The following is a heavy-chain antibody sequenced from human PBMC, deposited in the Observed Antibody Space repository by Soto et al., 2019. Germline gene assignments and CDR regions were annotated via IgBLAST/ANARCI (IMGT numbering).Heavy chain of an antibody. Sequence: EMQLVESGGGSVQLGESLRLSCAASGFSFKTFWMSWVRQAPGKGLEWVANINQDESESHYVDSVKGRFTISRDNAKSSVSLQMTDLRVEDTAVYYCVSANIVGRPGGGQGTMVTVSS. CDR3: VSANIVGRPG. CDR2: INQDESES. D-gene: IGHD6-6*01. J-gene: IGHJ3*01. V-gene: IGHV3-7*01. CDR1: GFSFKTFW.